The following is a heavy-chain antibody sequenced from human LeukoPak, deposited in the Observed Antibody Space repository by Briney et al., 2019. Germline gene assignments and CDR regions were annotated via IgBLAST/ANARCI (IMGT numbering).Heavy chain of an antibody. Sequence: SETLSLTCTVSGGSISSSSYYWDWIRQPPGKGLEWIGSIYYSGSTYYNPSLESRVTISVDTSKKQLSLKLGSVTAADTAVYYCARQDDYNFDYWGQGTLVTVSS. CDR3: ARQDDYNFDY. CDR2: IYYSGST. D-gene: IGHD5-24*01. J-gene: IGHJ4*02. V-gene: IGHV4-39*01. CDR1: GGSISSSSYY.